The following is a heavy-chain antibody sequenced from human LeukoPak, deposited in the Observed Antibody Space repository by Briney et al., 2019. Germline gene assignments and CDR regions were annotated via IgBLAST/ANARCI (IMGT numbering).Heavy chain of an antibody. D-gene: IGHD2-15*01. J-gene: IGHJ4*02. CDR2: IIPIFGTA. CDR1: GGTFSSYA. CDR3: AKAGAVVVVAAKFFDY. Sequence: ASVKVSCKASGGTFSSYAISWVRQAPGQGLEWMGGIIPIFGTANYAQKFQGRVTITADESTSTAYMELSSLRSEDTAVYYCAKAGAVVVVAAKFFDYWGQGTLVTVSS. V-gene: IGHV1-69*01.